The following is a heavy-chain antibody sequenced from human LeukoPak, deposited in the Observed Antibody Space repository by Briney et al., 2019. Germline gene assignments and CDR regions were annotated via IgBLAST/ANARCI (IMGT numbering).Heavy chain of an antibody. CDR1: GFTFSTFA. CDR3: AKGRLWDKSMWYRPLDC. Sequence: GGSLRLSCAASGFTFSTFAMHWVRRAPGKGLEWVTIISHDGSDKSYADSVKGRFTISRDNSKNTLYLQMNSLKVEDTAVYYCAKGRLWDKSMWYRPLDCWGQGTLVTVSS. CDR2: ISHDGSDK. J-gene: IGHJ4*02. V-gene: IGHV3-30*18. D-gene: IGHD5-18*01.